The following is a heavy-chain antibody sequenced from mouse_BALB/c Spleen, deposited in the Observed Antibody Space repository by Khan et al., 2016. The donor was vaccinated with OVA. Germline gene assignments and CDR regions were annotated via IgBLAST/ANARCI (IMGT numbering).Heavy chain of an antibody. D-gene: IGHD2-1*01. CDR2: IRSKSNNYAT. CDR1: GFTFNTYA. Sequence: EVKLEESGGGLVQPKGSLKLSCAASGFTFNTYAMNWVRQAPGKGLEWVARIRSKSNNYATYYADSVKDRFTISRDDSQSMLYLQMNNLKTEDTAMYYSVRRIYYYAMDYWGQGTSVTVSS. J-gene: IGHJ4*01. CDR3: VRRIYYYAMDY. V-gene: IGHV10-1*02.